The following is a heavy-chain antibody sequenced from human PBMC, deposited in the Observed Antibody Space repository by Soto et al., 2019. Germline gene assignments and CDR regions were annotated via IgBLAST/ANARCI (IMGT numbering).Heavy chain of an antibody. J-gene: IGHJ4*02. Sequence: QVQLVQSGAEVKKPGASVKVSCKASGYTFTSYDINWVRQATGQGLEWMGWMNPNSGNTGYAQKFQGIVTMTRNTAISTAYMELRRLRSEDTAVYYCASERTVAGHDYCGQGTLVTVSS. D-gene: IGHD6-19*01. CDR1: GYTFTSYD. V-gene: IGHV1-8*01. CDR2: MNPNSGNT. CDR3: ASERTVAGHDY.